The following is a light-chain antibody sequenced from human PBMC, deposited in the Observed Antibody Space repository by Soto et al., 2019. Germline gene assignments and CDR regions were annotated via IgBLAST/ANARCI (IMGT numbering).Light chain of an antibody. CDR2: AAS. Sequence: EILFTQSPGTLSLSPGERATLSCRASQSVSSSHLAWYQHKPGQAPRLLIYAASSRDTGSPDRFSGGGSGTDFTLTISSLEPEDFEVYYCQQYGYYPITFGQGTRLEIK. J-gene: IGKJ5*01. CDR1: QSVSSSH. V-gene: IGKV3-20*01. CDR3: QQYGYYPIT.